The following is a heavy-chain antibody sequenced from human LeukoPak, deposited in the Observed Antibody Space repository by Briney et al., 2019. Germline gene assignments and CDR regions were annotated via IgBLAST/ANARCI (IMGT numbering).Heavy chain of an antibody. CDR3: ARGRPDFRTNFYTFFVDS. J-gene: IGHJ4*02. CDR2: IYYSGST. V-gene: IGHV4-59*01. D-gene: IGHD3/OR15-3a*01. CDR1: AGSISSYY. Sequence: KSSETLSLTCTVSAGSISSYYWTWIRQPPGKGLEWIGHIYYSGSTNYNLSLKSRVAMSLDTSKNQFSLKLSSVTAADTAIYYCARGRPDFRTNFYTFFVDSWGRGTLVTVSS.